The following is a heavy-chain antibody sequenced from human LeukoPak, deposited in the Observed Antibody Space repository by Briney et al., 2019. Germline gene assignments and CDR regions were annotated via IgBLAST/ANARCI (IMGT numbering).Heavy chain of an antibody. V-gene: IGHV3-23*01. Sequence: GGSLRLSCAASGFTFSSYAMSWVRQAPGKGLEWVSAISGSGGSTYYADSVKGRFTISRDNSKNTLYLQMNSLRAEDTAVYYCARGHSSSSGAFDYWGQGTLVTVSS. CDR3: ARGHSSSSGAFDY. CDR1: GFTFSSYA. J-gene: IGHJ4*02. D-gene: IGHD6-13*01. CDR2: ISGSGGST.